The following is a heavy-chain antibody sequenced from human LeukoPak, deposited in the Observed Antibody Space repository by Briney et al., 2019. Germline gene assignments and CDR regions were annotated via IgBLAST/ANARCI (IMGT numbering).Heavy chain of an antibody. CDR2: ISSSSSDI. V-gene: IGHV3-21*01. Sequence: KPGGSLRLSCEASGFTFRTHSMSWVRQAPGKGLEWVSSISSSSSDIFYADSVKGRFTVSRDNAKNSLYLQMNSLRAEDTAVYYCAREFWTYYSDSGAYYYFDSWGQGTLVTVSS. CDR3: AREFWTYYSDSGAYYYFDS. D-gene: IGHD3-22*01. CDR1: GFTFRTHS. J-gene: IGHJ4*02.